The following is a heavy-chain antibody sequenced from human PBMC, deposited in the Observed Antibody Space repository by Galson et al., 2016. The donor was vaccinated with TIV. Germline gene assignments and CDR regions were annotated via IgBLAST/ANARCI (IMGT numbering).Heavy chain of an antibody. CDR1: GGTLSNDP. CDR2: IIPIAGIS. D-gene: IGHD6-13*01. Sequence: SVKVSCKASGGTLSNDPITWVRQAPGQGLEWMGGIIPIAGISDNSQKFQGRVTITADKSTSTAYMEMSSLRSEDTAVYYCARDKTGYSSTWFEAWGQGTLVTVSS. J-gene: IGHJ5*02. V-gene: IGHV1-69*10. CDR3: ARDKTGYSSTWFEA.